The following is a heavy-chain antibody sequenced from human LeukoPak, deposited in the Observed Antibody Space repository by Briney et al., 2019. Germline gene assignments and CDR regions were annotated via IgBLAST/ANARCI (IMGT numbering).Heavy chain of an antibody. CDR1: GGSFSGYY. Sequence: SEPLSLTCAVYGGSFSGYYWSWIRQPPGKGLEWIGEISHSGSTNYNPSLKSRVTISVDTSKNQFSLKLSSVTAADTAVYYCARYTAMVGNNWFDPWGQGTLVTVSS. CDR2: ISHSGST. J-gene: IGHJ5*02. CDR3: ARYTAMVGNNWFDP. V-gene: IGHV4-34*01. D-gene: IGHD5-18*01.